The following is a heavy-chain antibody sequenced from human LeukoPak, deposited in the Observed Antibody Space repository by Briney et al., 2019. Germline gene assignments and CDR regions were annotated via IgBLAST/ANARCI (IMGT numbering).Heavy chain of an antibody. CDR3: ARTGRGYYDFWSGYPRAAFDI. Sequence: SQTLSLTCTVSGGSISSGDYYWSWIRQPPGKGLEWIGYIYHSGSTYYNPSLKSRVTISVDTSKNQFSLKLSSVTAADTAVYYCARTGRGYYDFWSGYPRAAFDIWGQGTMVTVSS. CDR1: GGSISSGDYY. D-gene: IGHD3-3*01. V-gene: IGHV4-30-4*08. CDR2: IYHSGST. J-gene: IGHJ3*02.